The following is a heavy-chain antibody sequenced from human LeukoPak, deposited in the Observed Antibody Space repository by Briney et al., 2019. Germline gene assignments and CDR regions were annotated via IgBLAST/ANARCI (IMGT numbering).Heavy chain of an antibody. CDR3: ARAIFGVVILYYMDV. V-gene: IGHV3-11*04. Sequence: GGSLGLSCAASGFTFSDYYMSWIRQAPGKGLEWVSYISSSGSTIYYADSVKGRFTISRDNAKNSLYLQMNSLRAEDTAVYYCARAIFGVVILYYMDVWGKGTTVTVSS. J-gene: IGHJ6*03. CDR2: ISSSGSTI. D-gene: IGHD3-3*01. CDR1: GFTFSDYY.